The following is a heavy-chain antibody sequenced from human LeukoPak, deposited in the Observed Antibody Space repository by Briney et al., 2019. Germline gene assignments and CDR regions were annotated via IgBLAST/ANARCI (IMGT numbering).Heavy chain of an antibody. D-gene: IGHD6-19*01. CDR3: TTDGWLGALDY. V-gene: IGHV3-15*01. Sequence: GGSLRLSCAASGFTFSSYGMSWVRQAPGKGLEWVGRIKSKTDGGTTDYAAPVKGRFTISRDDSKNTLYLQMNSLKTEDTAVYYCTTDGWLGALDYWGQGTLVTVSS. J-gene: IGHJ4*02. CDR2: IKSKTDGGTT. CDR1: GFTFSSYG.